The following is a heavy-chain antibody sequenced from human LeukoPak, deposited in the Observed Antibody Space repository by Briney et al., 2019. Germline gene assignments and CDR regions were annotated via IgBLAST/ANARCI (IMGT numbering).Heavy chain of an antibody. CDR1: GFSFSTYG. CDR2: IWYGGSNK. J-gene: IGHJ6*03. CDR3: AKERIATTPGYYMDV. D-gene: IGHD6-13*01. Sequence: GGSLRLSCAASGFSFSTYGMHWVRQAPGKGLEWVAVIWYGGSNKYYADSVKGRFTISRDNSKNTLYLQMNSLRAEDTAVYYCAKERIATTPGYYMDVWGKGTTVTVSS. V-gene: IGHV3-30*02.